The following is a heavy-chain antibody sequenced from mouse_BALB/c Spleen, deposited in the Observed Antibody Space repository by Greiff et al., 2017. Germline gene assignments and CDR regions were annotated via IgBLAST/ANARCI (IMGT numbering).Heavy chain of an antibody. J-gene: IGHJ4*01. V-gene: IGHV5-6-5*01. D-gene: IGHD2-14*01. Sequence: EVQLMESGGGLVKPGGSLKLSCAASGFTFSSYAMSWVRQTPGKRLEWVASISSGGSTYYPDSVMGRFTISRDNARNSLYLQMSSLRSEDTAMYYCAREANRYEGAMDYWGQGTSVTVSS. CDR2: ISSGGST. CDR3: AREANRYEGAMDY. CDR1: GFTFSSYA.